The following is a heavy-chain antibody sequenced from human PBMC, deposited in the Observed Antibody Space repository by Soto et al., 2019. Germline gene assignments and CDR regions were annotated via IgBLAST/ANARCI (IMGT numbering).Heavy chain of an antibody. Sequence: QVQLVQSGAEVKESGASVKVSCKASGYTFTGYYIYWVRQAPGQGLEWVGEISPKSGATRYAQKFQGRVTMTKDTSITTVYMELSNLSPDDTAVYYCGRGRSGELVVFYWGQGTLVTVHS. J-gene: IGHJ4*02. CDR2: ISPKSGAT. CDR1: GYTFTGYY. D-gene: IGHD1-7*01. CDR3: GRGRSGELVVFY. V-gene: IGHV1-2*02.